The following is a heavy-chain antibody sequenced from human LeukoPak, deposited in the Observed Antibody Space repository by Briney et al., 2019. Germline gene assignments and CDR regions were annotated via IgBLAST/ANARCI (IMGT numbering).Heavy chain of an antibody. CDR2: ISAYNGNT. J-gene: IGHJ4*02. Sequence: VASLKVSRKASGYTFTSYGISSVRQAPGQGLEWMGWISAYNGNTNYAQKLQGRVTMTTDTSTSTAYMELRRLRSDDTAVYYCARDRWELHYWGQGTLVTVS. V-gene: IGHV1-18*01. CDR1: GYTFTSYG. D-gene: IGHD1-26*01. CDR3: ARDRWELHY.